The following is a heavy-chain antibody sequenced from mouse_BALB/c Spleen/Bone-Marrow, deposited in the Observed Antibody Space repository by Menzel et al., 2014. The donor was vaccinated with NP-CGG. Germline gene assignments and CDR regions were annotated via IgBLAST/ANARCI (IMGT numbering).Heavy chain of an antibody. V-gene: IGHV4-1*02. CDR1: GFDFSSYW. CDR3: ARLGYYGWFAY. D-gene: IGHD2-3*01. CDR2: INPDSNTI. J-gene: IGHJ3*01. Sequence: EVKLMESGGGLVQPGGSLKLSCAASGFDFSSYWMSWVRQAPGKGLEWIGEINPDSNTINYTPSLKDKFIISRDNAKNTLYLQMSKVGSEDTALYYCARLGYYGWFAYWGQGTLVTVSA.